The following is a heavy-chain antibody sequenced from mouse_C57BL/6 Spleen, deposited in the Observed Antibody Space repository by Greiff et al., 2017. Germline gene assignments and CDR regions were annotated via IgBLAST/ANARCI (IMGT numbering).Heavy chain of an antibody. J-gene: IGHJ4*01. Sequence: VQLQQSGPGLVQPSQSLSITCTVSGFSLTSYGVHWVRQSPGKGLEWLGVIWSGGSTDYNAAFISRLSLSKDNSKSQVFFKMNSLQADDTAIYYCARGAYPYAMDYWGQGTSVTVSS. D-gene: IGHD2-10*01. CDR2: IWSGGST. CDR1: GFSLTSYG. CDR3: ARGAYPYAMDY. V-gene: IGHV2-2*01.